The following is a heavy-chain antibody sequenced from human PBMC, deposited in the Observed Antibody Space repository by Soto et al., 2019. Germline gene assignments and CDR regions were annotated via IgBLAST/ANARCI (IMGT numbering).Heavy chain of an antibody. Sequence: GGSLRLSCAASGFTFSTYAMSWVRQAPGKGLEWVSDISGSASSTGTYYADSVKGRFTISRDNSKNALYLQMNSLRVEDTAVYYCAKDLYRSSWFTSFDHWGQGTRVTVSS. CDR1: GFTFSTYA. CDR3: AKDLYRSSWFTSFDH. CDR2: ISGSASSTGT. V-gene: IGHV3-23*01. D-gene: IGHD6-13*01. J-gene: IGHJ4*02.